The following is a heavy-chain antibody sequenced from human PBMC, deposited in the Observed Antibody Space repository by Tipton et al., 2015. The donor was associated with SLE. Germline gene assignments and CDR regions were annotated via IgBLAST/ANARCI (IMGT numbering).Heavy chain of an antibody. V-gene: IGHV3-21*06. CDR1: GFTLSSYS. CDR2: ISTSSTYI. CDR3: ASPGGYSYGYDTFDI. J-gene: IGHJ3*02. D-gene: IGHD5-18*01. Sequence: SLRLSCTASGFTLSSYSMSWVRQAPGKGLEWVSYISTSSTYIYYADSVKGRFTISRDNAKNLLYLQMNSLRAEDTAVYYCASPGGYSYGYDTFDIWGQGTMVTVSS.